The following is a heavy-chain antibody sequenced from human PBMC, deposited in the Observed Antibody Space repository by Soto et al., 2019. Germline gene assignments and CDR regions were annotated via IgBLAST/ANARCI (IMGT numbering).Heavy chain of an antibody. CDR2: ITDSGGIT. CDR3: ARRRDDSGSYFGS. J-gene: IGHJ4*02. Sequence: PGGSLRLSCAASGFTFSSYTMSWVRQAPGKGLEWVSAITDSGGITYTADSVKGRFTISRDNSKNTLYLQMNSLRVEDTAVYYCARRRDDSGSYFGSWGQGTLVTVSS. V-gene: IGHV3-23*01. CDR1: GFTFSSYT. D-gene: IGHD3-10*01.